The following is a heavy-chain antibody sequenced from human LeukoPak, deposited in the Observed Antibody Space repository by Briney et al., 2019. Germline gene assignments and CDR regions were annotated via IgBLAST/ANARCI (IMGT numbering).Heavy chain of an antibody. CDR1: GGSISIY. CDR3: ARVGDTSGYVYYFDN. V-gene: IGHV4-59*08. J-gene: IGHJ4*02. Sequence: SETLSLTCAVSGGSISIYWSWVRQPAGKGVEGVGYISYGGGTTYNASLKHRLSMSMDTSKNQLSLRLSSVTAADTALYYCARVGDTSGYVYYFDNWGQGTLVTVSS. D-gene: IGHD3-22*01. CDR2: ISYGGGT.